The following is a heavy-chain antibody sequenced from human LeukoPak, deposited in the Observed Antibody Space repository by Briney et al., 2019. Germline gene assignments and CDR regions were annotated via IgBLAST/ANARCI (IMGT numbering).Heavy chain of an antibody. CDR3: ATKMAEHSSGHY. CDR2: IYHSGST. D-gene: IGHD6-19*01. J-gene: IGHJ4*02. Sequence: KSSETLSLTCTVSGYSISSGYYWGWIRQPPGKGLEWIGSIYHSGSTYYNPSLKSRVTISVDTSKNQFSLKLSSVTAADTAVYYCATKMAEHSSGHYWGQGTLVTVSS. V-gene: IGHV4-38-2*02. CDR1: GYSISSGYY.